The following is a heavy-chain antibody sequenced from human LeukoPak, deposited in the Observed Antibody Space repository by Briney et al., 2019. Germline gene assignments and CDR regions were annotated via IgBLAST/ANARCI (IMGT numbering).Heavy chain of an antibody. CDR3: ATSARTYIGSSFDY. CDR2: ISSDASIT. D-gene: IGHD2-15*01. CDR1: GFTFSTYW. V-gene: IGHV3-74*01. J-gene: IGHJ4*02. Sequence: SGGSLRLSCAASGFTFSTYWMHWVRQDPGKGLVWVSRISSDASITSYADPVKGRFTISRDNAKNTLYLQMNSLRAEDTALYYCATSARTYIGSSFDYWGQGTLVTVSS.